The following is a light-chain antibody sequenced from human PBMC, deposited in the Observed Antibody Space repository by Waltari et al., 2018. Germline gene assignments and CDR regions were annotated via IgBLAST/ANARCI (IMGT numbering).Light chain of an antibody. CDR2: WAS. V-gene: IGKV4-1*01. CDR3: QQYYSTLPT. J-gene: IGKJ3*01. CDR1: QSVLYSSNNKNY. Sequence: DIVMTQSPDSLTVSLGERATINCKSSQSVLYSSNNKNYLAWYQLKPGQPPKLLIYWASTRESGVPDRFSGSGSGTDFTLTISSLQAEDVAVYYCQQYYSTLPTFGPGTKVDIK.